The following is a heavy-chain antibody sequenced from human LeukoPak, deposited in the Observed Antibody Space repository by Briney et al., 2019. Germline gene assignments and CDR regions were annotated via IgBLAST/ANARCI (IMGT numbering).Heavy chain of an antibody. CDR2: IYYSGST. Sequence: PSETLSLTCTVSGGSISSGGYYWSWIRQHPGKGLEWIGYIYYSGSTYYNPSLKSRVTISVDTSKNQFSLKLSSVTAADTAVYYCATGEYSSSDRHFDYWGQGTLVTVSS. V-gene: IGHV4-31*03. D-gene: IGHD6-6*01. J-gene: IGHJ4*02. CDR3: ATGEYSSSDRHFDY. CDR1: GGSISSGGYY.